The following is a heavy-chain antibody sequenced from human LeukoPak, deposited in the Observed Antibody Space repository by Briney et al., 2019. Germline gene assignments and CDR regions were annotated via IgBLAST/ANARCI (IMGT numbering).Heavy chain of an antibody. D-gene: IGHD6-13*01. V-gene: IGHV3-30*01. Sequence: GRSLRLSCAASGFTFSSYAMHWVRQAPGKGLEWVAVISYDGSNKYYADSVKGRFTISRDNSKNTLYLQMNSLRAENTTVYYCARGRAAAEYIDYWGQGTLVTVSS. CDR3: ARGRAAAEYIDY. J-gene: IGHJ4*02. CDR2: ISYDGSNK. CDR1: GFTFSSYA.